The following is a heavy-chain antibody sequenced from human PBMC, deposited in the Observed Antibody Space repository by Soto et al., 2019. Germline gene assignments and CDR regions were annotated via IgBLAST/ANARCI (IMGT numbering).Heavy chain of an antibody. D-gene: IGHD3-10*01. V-gene: IGHV3-7*01. Sequence: EVHLVESGGGLVRPGESLRLSCAASGFTFTNYLMSWLRQAPGKGLEWVANIKQDGSETRYVDSVKGRFTISRDNAKNSLFLQMNSLRAEDTAIYYCARSYGTGFLSGYWGQGTLVTVST. J-gene: IGHJ4*02. CDR2: IKQDGSET. CDR1: GFTFTNYL. CDR3: ARSYGTGFLSGY.